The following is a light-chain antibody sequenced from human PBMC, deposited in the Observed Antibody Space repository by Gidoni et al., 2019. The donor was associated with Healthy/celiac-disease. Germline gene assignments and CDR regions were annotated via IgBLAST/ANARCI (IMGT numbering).Light chain of an antibody. Sequence: QSVLTQPPSASGTPGQSVTISCSGSSSNFGSNTVNWYQQHPGAAPKLLIYRNNQRPSGVPGRFSGSKSGTSASLAISGLQSEDEADYYCAAWDDSLNGVVFGGGTKLTVL. CDR1: SSNFGSNT. V-gene: IGLV1-44*01. J-gene: IGLJ2*01. CDR3: AAWDDSLNGVV. CDR2: RNN.